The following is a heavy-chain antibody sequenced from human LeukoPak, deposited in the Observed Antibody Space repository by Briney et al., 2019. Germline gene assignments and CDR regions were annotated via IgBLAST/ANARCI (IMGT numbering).Heavy chain of an antibody. CDR2: ISSSSSTI. CDR1: GFTFSSYS. J-gene: IGHJ3*02. D-gene: IGHD2-15*01. Sequence: GGSLRLSCAASGFTFSSYSMNWVRQAPGKGLEWVSYISSSSSTIYYADSVKGRFTISRDNAKNSLYLQMNSLRAEDTAVYYCARDIFNCSGGSCYIDAFDIWGQGTMVTVSS. V-gene: IGHV3-48*04. CDR3: ARDIFNCSGGSCYIDAFDI.